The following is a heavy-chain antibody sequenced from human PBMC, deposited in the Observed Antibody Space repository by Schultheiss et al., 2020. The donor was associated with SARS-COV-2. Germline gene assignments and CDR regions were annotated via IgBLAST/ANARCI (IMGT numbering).Heavy chain of an antibody. CDR2: ISYDGSNK. V-gene: IGHV3-30*03. CDR3: ARDSGSYLLYGMDV. D-gene: IGHD1-26*01. CDR1: GFTVSSNY. J-gene: IGHJ6*02. Sequence: GESLKISCAASGFTVSSNYMSWVRQAPGKGLEWVAVISYDGSNKYYADSVKGRFTISRDNSKNTLYLQMNSLRAEDTAVYYCARDSGSYLLYGMDVWGQGTTVTVSS.